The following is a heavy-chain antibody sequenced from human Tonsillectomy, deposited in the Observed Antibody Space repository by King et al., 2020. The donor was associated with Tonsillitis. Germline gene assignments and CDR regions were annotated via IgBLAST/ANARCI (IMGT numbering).Heavy chain of an antibody. J-gene: IGHJ4*02. CDR2: ISSISGTI. Sequence: VQLVESGGGLVQPGGSLRLSCVVSGFTFSTYSMNWVRQAPGKGREWISYISSISGTIFFAASVKGRFTISRDNAKNSVYLLMNSLRAEDTAVYYCARELVVDAIGDGFDYWGQGTLVTVSS. V-gene: IGHV3-48*01. CDR3: ARELVVDAIGDGFDY. D-gene: IGHD3-22*01. CDR1: GFTFSTYS.